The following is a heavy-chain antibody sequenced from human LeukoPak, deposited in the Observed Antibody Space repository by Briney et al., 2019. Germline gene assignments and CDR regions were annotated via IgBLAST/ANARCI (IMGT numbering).Heavy chain of an antibody. CDR1: GGTFSSYA. Sequence: ASVKVSCKASGGTFSSYAISWVRRAPGQGLEWMGGIIPIFGTANYAQKFQGRVTITADESTSTAYMELSSLRSEDTAVYYCASPSYYYDSSGYSNFDYWGQGTLVTVSS. V-gene: IGHV1-69*13. CDR2: IIPIFGTA. J-gene: IGHJ4*02. D-gene: IGHD3-22*01. CDR3: ASPSYYYDSSGYSNFDY.